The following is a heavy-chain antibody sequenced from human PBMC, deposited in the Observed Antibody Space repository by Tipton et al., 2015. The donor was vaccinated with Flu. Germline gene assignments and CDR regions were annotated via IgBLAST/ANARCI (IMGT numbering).Heavy chain of an antibody. J-gene: IGHJ4*02. D-gene: IGHD3-16*01. Sequence: TLSLTCTVSGASTSSYYWSWIRQSAGKGLEWIGRMYTSGTTDYNPSLKSRVTTSVDTSKNQVSLKLSSVTAADTAVYYCARGGGWPPSTFDYWGQGTLVTVSS. CDR1: GASTSSYY. V-gene: IGHV4-4*07. CDR3: ARGGGWPPSTFDY. CDR2: MYTSGTT.